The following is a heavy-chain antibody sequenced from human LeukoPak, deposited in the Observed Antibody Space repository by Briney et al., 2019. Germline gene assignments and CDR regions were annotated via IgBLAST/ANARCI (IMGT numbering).Heavy chain of an antibody. V-gene: IGHV3-21*01. D-gene: IGHD6-19*01. CDR1: GFTFISYS. Sequence: GGSLRLSCAASGFTFISYSMNWVRQAPGKGLEWVSSISSSSSYIYYADSVKGRFTISRDNAKNSLYLQMNSLRAEDTAVYYCARVAKQWLAFDYWGQGTLVTVSS. CDR2: ISSSSSYI. CDR3: ARVAKQWLAFDY. J-gene: IGHJ4*02.